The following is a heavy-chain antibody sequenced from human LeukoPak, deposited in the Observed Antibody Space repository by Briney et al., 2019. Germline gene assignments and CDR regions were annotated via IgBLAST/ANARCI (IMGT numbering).Heavy chain of an antibody. CDR3: ASPVKYYGSWSGFPPFDY. CDR2: IKQDGSEQ. J-gene: IGHJ4*02. V-gene: IGHV3-7*01. Sequence: GGSLRLSCAASGFTFSSYWMSWVRQTPGKGLEWVANIKQDGSEQYYVDSVKGRFTISRDNAKNSLYLQMNSLRAEDTAVYYCASPVKYYGSWSGFPPFDYWGQGTLVTVSS. D-gene: IGHD3-3*01. CDR1: GFTFSSYW.